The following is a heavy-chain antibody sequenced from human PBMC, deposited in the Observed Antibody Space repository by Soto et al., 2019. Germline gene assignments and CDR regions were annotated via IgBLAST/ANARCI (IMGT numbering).Heavy chain of an antibody. CDR3: ASSYGDYDPIDY. Sequence: QLQLQESGSGLVKPSQTLSLTCAVSGGSISSGGYSWSWIRQPPGKGLEWIGYIYHSGSTYYNPSLKSRXXIXVXXSKNQFSLKLSSVTAADTAVYYCASSYGDYDPIDYWGQGTLVTVSS. CDR2: IYHSGST. V-gene: IGHV4-30-2*01. CDR1: GGSISSGGYS. J-gene: IGHJ4*02. D-gene: IGHD4-17*01.